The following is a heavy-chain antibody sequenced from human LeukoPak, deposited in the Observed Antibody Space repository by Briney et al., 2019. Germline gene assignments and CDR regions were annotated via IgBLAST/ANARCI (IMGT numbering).Heavy chain of an antibody. Sequence: SETLSLTCAVSGASMNTHYWSWIRQPPGKGLEWIGYMLDTVTTKDNPSLKSRFTLSADTSKNQFSLRLTSVTAADTAVYYCAAIKRGNIFGYFDFWGQGIPVTVSS. CDR2: MLDTVTT. CDR3: AAIKRGNIFGYFDF. V-gene: IGHV4-59*11. CDR1: GASMNTHY. D-gene: IGHD5-18*01. J-gene: IGHJ4*02.